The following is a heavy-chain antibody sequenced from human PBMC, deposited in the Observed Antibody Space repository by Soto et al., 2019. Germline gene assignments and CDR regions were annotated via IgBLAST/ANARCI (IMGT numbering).Heavy chain of an antibody. CDR1: GYSFAGYW. J-gene: IGHJ4*02. CDR3: ARQIYDSDTGPNFQYYFDS. CDR2: IDPSDSQT. Sequence: GESLKISCKGSGYSFAGYWITWVRQKPGKGLEWMGRIDPSDSQTYYSPSFRGHVTISATKSITTVFLQWSSLRASDTAMYYCARQIYDSDTGPNFQYYFDSWGEGTPVTVSS. D-gene: IGHD3-22*01. V-gene: IGHV5-10-1*01.